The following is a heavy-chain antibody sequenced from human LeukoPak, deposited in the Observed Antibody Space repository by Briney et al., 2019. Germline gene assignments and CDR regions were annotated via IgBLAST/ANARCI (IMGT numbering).Heavy chain of an antibody. CDR1: GGSFSGDY. V-gene: IGHV4-34*01. D-gene: IGHD3-10*01. Sequence: PSETLSLTCAVHGGSFSGDYWSWIRQPPGKGLEWIGEINHSGSNKYNPSLKRRVILSVDTSTNQFSLKLSSGTAADTAVYYCARTGTDYWGQGTLVTVS. CDR2: INHSGSN. J-gene: IGHJ4*02. CDR3: ARTGTDY.